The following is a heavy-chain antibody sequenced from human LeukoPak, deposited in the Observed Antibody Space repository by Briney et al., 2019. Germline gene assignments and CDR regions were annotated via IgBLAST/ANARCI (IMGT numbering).Heavy chain of an antibody. V-gene: IGHV3-11*01. CDR1: GFTFSDYY. J-gene: IGHJ4*02. D-gene: IGHD5-18*01. CDR2: IGSSGSTI. Sequence: KPGGSLRLSCAASGFTFSDYYMSWIRQAPGKGLEWVSYIGSSGSTIYYADSVKGRFTISRDNAKNSLYLQMNSLRAEDTAVYYCATSYSYGQPEFDYWGQGTLVTVSS. CDR3: ATSYSYGQPEFDY.